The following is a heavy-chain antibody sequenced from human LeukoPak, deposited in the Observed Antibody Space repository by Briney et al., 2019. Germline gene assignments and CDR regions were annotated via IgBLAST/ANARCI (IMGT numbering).Heavy chain of an antibody. V-gene: IGHV1-18*01. Sequence: ASVKVSCEASGYTFTSYGISWVRQAPGQGLEWMGWISAYNGNTNYAQKLQGRVTMTTDTSTSTAYMELRSLRSDDTAVYYCASSSYSSGWYVFDYWGQGTLVTVSS. D-gene: IGHD6-19*01. CDR1: GYTFTSYG. CDR3: ASSSYSSGWYVFDY. CDR2: ISAYNGNT. J-gene: IGHJ4*02.